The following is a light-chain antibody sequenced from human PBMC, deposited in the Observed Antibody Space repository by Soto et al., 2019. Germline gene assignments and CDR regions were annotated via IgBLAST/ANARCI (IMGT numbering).Light chain of an antibody. CDR1: QSVSSY. J-gene: IGKJ2*01. CDR3: QQRSNWPGT. CDR2: DAS. V-gene: IGKV3-11*01. Sequence: EIVLTQSPATLSSSPGERATLSCRASQSVSSYLAWYQQKPGQAPRLLIYDASNRATGIPARFSGSGSGTDFTLTISSREPEDFAVYYCQQRSNWPGTFGQGTKLEIK.